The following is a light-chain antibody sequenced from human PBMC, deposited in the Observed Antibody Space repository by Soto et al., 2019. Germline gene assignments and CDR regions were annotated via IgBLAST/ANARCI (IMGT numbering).Light chain of an antibody. CDR1: QSLLQSNGYNY. CDR3: MQALQTPGLT. CDR2: LGS. Sequence: DIVMTQSPLSLPVTPGEPASISCRSSQSLLQSNGYNYWDWYLKKTGQSPQLLIYLGSNRASGVPDRFSGSGSGTDFTLKISRVEAEDVGVYYCMQALQTPGLTFGGGTKVEIK. V-gene: IGKV2-28*01. J-gene: IGKJ4*01.